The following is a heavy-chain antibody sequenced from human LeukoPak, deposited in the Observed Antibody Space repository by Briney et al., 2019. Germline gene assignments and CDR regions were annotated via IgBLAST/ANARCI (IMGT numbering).Heavy chain of an antibody. V-gene: IGHV3-74*01. CDR2: INTDTRGT. CDR3: ARAGAYHFDN. D-gene: IGHD3-16*01. CDR1: GFTFTDYW. Sequence: PGGCLRLSCAASGFTFTDYWMHWVRQVPGKGLVWVSIINTDTRGTYYADSVKGRFTISRDNAKSTLYLQMDSLRAEDTAVYYCARAGAYHFDNWGQGTLVTVSS. J-gene: IGHJ4*02.